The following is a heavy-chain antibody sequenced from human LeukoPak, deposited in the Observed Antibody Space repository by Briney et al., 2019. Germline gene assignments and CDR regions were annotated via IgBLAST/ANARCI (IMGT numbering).Heavy chain of an antibody. CDR1: GYTFTSYV. V-gene: IGHV1-3*01. CDR3: ARTVGATADAFDI. Sequence: ASVKVSCKASGYTFTSYVMHWVRQAPGQRLEWMGWINAGNGNTKYSQKFQGRVTITRDTSASTAYMELSSLRSEDTAVYYCARTVGATADAFDIWGQGTMVTVSS. J-gene: IGHJ3*02. CDR2: INAGNGNT. D-gene: IGHD1-26*01.